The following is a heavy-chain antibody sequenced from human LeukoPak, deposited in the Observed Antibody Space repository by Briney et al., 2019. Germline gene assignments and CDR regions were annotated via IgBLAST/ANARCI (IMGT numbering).Heavy chain of an antibody. CDR1: GFTLNTFW. CDR3: ARDFSLFGVVGPNDF. D-gene: IGHD3-3*01. J-gene: IGHJ4*02. V-gene: IGHV3-7*01. Sequence: GGSLRLSCAAAGFTLNTFWMSWGRHAPGEGVEWVANINLEGIEQYYVDSVKCRFTISRDNAKNTLSLQMHSLRVEDTAIYYCARDFSLFGVVGPNDFWSQGNMVAVSS. CDR2: INLEGIEQ.